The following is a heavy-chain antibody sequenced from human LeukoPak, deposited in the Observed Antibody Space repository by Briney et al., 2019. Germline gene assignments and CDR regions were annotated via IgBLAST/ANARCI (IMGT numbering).Heavy chain of an antibody. V-gene: IGHV3-7*01. CDR1: GFTFSSYW. Sequence: GGSLRLSCAAPGFTFSSYWMSWVRQAPGKGLEWVANIKQDGSEKYYVDSVKGRFITSRDNAKNSLHLQMNSLRAEDTAVYYCARDHTAAGIIFDYWGQGALVTVSS. CDR2: IKQDGSEK. D-gene: IGHD5-18*01. CDR3: ARDHTAAGIIFDY. J-gene: IGHJ4*02.